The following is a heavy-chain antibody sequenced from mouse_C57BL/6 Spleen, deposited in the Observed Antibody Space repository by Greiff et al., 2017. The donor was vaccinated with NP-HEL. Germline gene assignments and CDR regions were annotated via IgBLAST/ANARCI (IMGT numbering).Heavy chain of an antibody. V-gene: IGHV5-17*01. CDR1: GFTFSDYG. J-gene: IGHJ4*01. CDR3: ARGTTVYYAMDY. Sequence: EVKVVESGGGLVKPGGSLKLSCAASGFTFSDYGMHWVRQAPEKGLEWVAYISSGSSTIYYADTVKGRFTISRDNAKNTLFLQMTSLRSEDTAMYYCARGTTVYYAMDYWGQGTSVTVSS. CDR2: ISSGSSTI. D-gene: IGHD1-1*01.